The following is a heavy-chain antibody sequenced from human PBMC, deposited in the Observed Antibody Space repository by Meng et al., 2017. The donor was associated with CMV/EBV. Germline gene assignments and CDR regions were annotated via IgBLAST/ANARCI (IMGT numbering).Heavy chain of an antibody. V-gene: IGHV1-69*05. D-gene: IGHD5-12*01. J-gene: IGHJ4*02. CDR1: GGTFSSYA. CDR2: VIPIFGTA. Sequence: SVKVSCKASGGTFSSYAISWVRQAPGQGREWMGGVIPIFGTANYAQKFQGRVTITTDETTSTAYMELSSLRSEGTAVYYCARVGGYESFDYWGQGTLVTVSS. CDR3: ARVGGYESFDY.